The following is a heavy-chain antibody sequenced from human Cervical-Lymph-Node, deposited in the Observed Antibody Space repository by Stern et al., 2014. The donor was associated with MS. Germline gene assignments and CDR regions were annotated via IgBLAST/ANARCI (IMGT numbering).Heavy chain of an antibody. CDR3: ASAYSSSHYYFDY. CDR1: GFSFSRYA. J-gene: IGHJ4*02. V-gene: IGHV3-33*01. Sequence: AQLVESGGGVVQPGRSLRLSCAASGFSFSRYAMHWVRQAPGKGPEWVALIWYDGSNPYYADSVTGRFTISRDNFKNTLYLQMNSLRAEDTAVYYCASAYSSSHYYFDYWGQGTLVTVSS. D-gene: IGHD6-13*01. CDR2: IWYDGSNP.